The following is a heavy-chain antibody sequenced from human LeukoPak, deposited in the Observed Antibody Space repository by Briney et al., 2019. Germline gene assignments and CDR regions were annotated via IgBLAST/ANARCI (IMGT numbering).Heavy chain of an antibody. D-gene: IGHD6-13*01. J-gene: IGHJ4*02. CDR1: AFTFSSNV. V-gene: IGHV3-23*01. CDR3: AKRGVVAASGYYFDY. CDR2: SRGSGASR. Sequence: TGGSLRFSCAVSAFTFSSNVMGWVAQAPGKGLRGCSSSRGSGASRNQAAAVQGRFSISRDKSKNTLSLQMNSLRAEDTAVYYCAKRGVVAASGYYFDYWGQGTLVTVSS.